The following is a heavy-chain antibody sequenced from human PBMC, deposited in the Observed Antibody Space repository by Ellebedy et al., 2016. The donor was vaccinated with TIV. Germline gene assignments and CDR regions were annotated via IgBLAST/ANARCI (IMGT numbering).Heavy chain of an antibody. CDR2: ISTFSGNT. CDR1: GYTYTTYG. Sequence: ASVKVSXXASGYTYTTYGISWMRQAPGRGLEWMGWISTFSGNTNYAQKFQGRVTMTTDTSTTTSYMEMRNLISDDTAVYYCARVMTGNSPYYWGQGTLVTVSS. CDR3: ARVMTGNSPYY. V-gene: IGHV1-18*01. D-gene: IGHD4-23*01. J-gene: IGHJ4*02.